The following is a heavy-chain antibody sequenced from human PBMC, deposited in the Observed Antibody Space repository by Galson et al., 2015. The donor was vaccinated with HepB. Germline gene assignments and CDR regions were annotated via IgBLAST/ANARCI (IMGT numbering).Heavy chain of an antibody. CDR3: ASGAYYDFWSGYPRSMDV. CDR1: GFTFSDYY. D-gene: IGHD3-3*01. Sequence: SLRLSCAASGFTFSDYYMSWIRQAPGKGLEWVSYISSSSSYTNYADSVKGRFTISRDNAKNSLYLQMNSLRAEDTAVYYCASGAYYDFWSGYPRSMDVWGQGTTVTVSS. CDR2: ISSSSSYT. V-gene: IGHV3-11*06. J-gene: IGHJ6*02.